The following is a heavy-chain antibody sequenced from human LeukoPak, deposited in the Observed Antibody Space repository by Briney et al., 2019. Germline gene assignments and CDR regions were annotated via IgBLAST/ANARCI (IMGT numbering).Heavy chain of an antibody. CDR3: ARGGSSGWYVFHLYYFDY. J-gene: IGHJ4*02. CDR1: GYTSTGYY. Sequence: GASVKVSCKASGYTSTGYYMHWVRQAPGQGLEWMGWINPNSGGTNYAQKFQGRVTMTRDTSISTAYMELSRLRSDDTAVYYCARGGSSGWYVFHLYYFDYWGQGTLVTVSS. D-gene: IGHD6-19*01. CDR2: INPNSGGT. V-gene: IGHV1-2*02.